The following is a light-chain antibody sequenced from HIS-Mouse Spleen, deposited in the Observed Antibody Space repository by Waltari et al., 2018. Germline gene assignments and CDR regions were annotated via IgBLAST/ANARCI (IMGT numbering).Light chain of an antibody. V-gene: IGKV1-9*01. Sequence: DIKLTQPPSFLSASLGDRVPITCRASQGISSYLAWYQQKPGKAPKLLIYAASTLQSGVPSRFSGSGSGTEFTLTISSLQPEDFATYYCQQLNSYPPTFGQGTKVEIK. CDR3: QQLNSYPPT. CDR2: AAS. J-gene: IGKJ1*01. CDR1: QGISSY.